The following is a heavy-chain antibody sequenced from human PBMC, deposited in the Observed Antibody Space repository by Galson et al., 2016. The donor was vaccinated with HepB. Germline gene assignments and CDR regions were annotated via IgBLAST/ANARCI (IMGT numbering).Heavy chain of an antibody. CDR2: IYYSGST. CDR3: ARRWHNGNYVSAFDI. D-gene: IGHD1-7*01. V-gene: IGHV4-59*01. CDR1: GGSISSYY. Sequence: SETLSLTSTVSGGSISSYYWSWIRQPPGKGLEWIGYIYYSGSTNYNPSLKSRVTISVETSKNQFSLRLSSVTAADTAVYYFARRWHNGNYVSAFDIWGQGTMVTVSS. J-gene: IGHJ3*02.